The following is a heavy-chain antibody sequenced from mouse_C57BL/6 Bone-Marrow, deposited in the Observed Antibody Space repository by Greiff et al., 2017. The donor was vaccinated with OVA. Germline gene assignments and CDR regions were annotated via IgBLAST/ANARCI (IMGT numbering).Heavy chain of an antibody. CDR3: ARDLTTVVATRGAY. Sequence: EVQLQESGPGLVKPSQSLSLTCSVTGYSITSGYYWNWIRQFPGNKLEWMGYISYDGSNNYNPSLKNRISITRDTSKNQFFLKLNSVTTEDTATDYCARDLTTVVATRGAYWGQGTLVTVSA. V-gene: IGHV3-6*01. D-gene: IGHD1-1*01. CDR2: ISYDGSN. CDR1: GYSITSGYY. J-gene: IGHJ3*01.